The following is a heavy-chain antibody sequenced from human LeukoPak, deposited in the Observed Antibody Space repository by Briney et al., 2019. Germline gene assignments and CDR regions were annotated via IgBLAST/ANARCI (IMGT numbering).Heavy chain of an antibody. J-gene: IGHJ4*02. CDR3: VRGAAGDY. V-gene: IGHV3-74*01. Sequence: GGSLRLSCAASGFTFSSYWMHWVRQVPGKGLVWVSRINSDGSSTNYADSVKGRFTISRDNAKNTLYLQMSSLRAEDTALYYCVRGAAGDYWGQGTLVTVSS. D-gene: IGHD2-15*01. CDR1: GFTFSSYW. CDR2: INSDGSST.